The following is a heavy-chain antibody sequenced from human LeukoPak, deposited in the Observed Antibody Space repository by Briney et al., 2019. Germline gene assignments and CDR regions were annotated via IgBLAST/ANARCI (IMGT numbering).Heavy chain of an antibody. CDR3: ARGVADPYSFDS. J-gene: IGHJ4*02. CDR2: IYSTGST. Sequence: SETLSLTCTVSGGSINFYYWSWIRQPAGKGLEWIGRIYSTGSTNYSPSLKSRVTMSVDKSKNQFSLNLSSVTAADAAVYYCARGVADPYSFDSWGQGTLVTVSS. CDR1: GGSINFYY. V-gene: IGHV4-4*07. D-gene: IGHD2-21*01.